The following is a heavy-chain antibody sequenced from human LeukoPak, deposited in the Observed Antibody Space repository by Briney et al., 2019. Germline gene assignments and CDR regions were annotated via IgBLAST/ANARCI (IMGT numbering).Heavy chain of an antibody. CDR2: INHSGST. Sequence: SETLSLTRAVYGGSFSGYYWSWIRQPPGKGLEWIGEINHSGSTNYNPSLKSRVTISVDTSKNQFSLKLSSVTAADTAVYYCARRIDAFDIWGQGTMVTVSS. V-gene: IGHV4-34*01. J-gene: IGHJ3*02. CDR1: GGSFSGYY. CDR3: ARRIDAFDI.